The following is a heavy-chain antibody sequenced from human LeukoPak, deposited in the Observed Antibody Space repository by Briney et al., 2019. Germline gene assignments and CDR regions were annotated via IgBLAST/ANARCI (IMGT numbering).Heavy chain of an antibody. Sequence: GGSLRLSCAASGFTFSSYEFNWVRHVPGKGLEWVSYISSSGNTIYYADSVKGRFTVSRDNAKNSLFLQMNGLRAEDTAIYYCARERIYGVYFDYWGQGALVTVSS. V-gene: IGHV3-48*03. CDR1: GFTFSSYE. D-gene: IGHD4-17*01. J-gene: IGHJ4*02. CDR3: ARERIYGVYFDY. CDR2: ISSSGNTI.